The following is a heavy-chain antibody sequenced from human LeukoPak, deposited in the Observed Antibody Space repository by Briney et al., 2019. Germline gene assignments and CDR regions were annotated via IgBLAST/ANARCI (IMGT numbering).Heavy chain of an antibody. CDR2: IGPTGSDR. CDR1: GLTFSTSG. Sequence: AGGSLRLSCTASGLTFSTSGFNWVRQAPGKGLEWVASIGPTGSDRYHADSIEGRFTISRDNANNFLYLQMNSLRAEDTAVYYCATETNGRHYDYWGQGTLLTVSS. D-gene: IGHD1-14*01. V-gene: IGHV3-21*06. CDR3: ATETNGRHYDY. J-gene: IGHJ4*02.